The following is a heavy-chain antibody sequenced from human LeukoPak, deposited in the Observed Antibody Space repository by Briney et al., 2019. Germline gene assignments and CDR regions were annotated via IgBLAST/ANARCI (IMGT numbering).Heavy chain of an antibody. J-gene: IGHJ5*02. Sequence: GGSLRLSCAASGFIFSNYAMSWVRQAPGKGLEWVSAISGSGGSKYYADSVKGRFTISRDNSKNTLYLQMNSLRAEDTAVYYCAKDGQWLVRGNNWFDPWGQGTRVTVSS. CDR2: ISGSGGSK. CDR3: AKDGQWLVRGNNWFDP. D-gene: IGHD6-19*01. CDR1: GFIFSNYA. V-gene: IGHV3-23*01.